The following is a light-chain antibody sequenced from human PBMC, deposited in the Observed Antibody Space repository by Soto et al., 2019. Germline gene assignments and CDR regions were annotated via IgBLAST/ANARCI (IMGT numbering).Light chain of an antibody. Sequence: QAVVTQPPSASGTPGQRVTISCSGSNSNIRINFVSWYQQFPGTAPKLVIYSDDQRPSGVPDRFSASKSGTSASLAISGLQSEDEADYYCPAWDDSLNGSLFGGGTKLTVL. J-gene: IGLJ2*01. CDR3: PAWDDSLNGSL. CDR1: NSNIRINF. V-gene: IGLV1-44*01. CDR2: SDD.